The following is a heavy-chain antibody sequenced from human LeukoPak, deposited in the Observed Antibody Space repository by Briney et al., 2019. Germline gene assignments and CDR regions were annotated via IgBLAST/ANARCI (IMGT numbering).Heavy chain of an antibody. J-gene: IGHJ3*02. D-gene: IGHD5-18*01. V-gene: IGHV3-7*01. Sequence: GGSLRLSCAASGFAFSDSWMTRIRQAPGKGLEWVAFIKGDGSAKKYVDSVKGRFTISRDNAKNSLFLQMNSLRAEDTAVYYCARDRGWIQHDIWGQGTMVTVSS. CDR1: GFAFSDSW. CDR2: IKGDGSAK. CDR3: ARDRGWIQHDI.